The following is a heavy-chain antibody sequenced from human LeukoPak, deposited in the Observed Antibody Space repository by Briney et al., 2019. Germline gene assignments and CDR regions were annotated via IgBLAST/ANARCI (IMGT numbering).Heavy chain of an antibody. D-gene: IGHD3-3*01. Sequence: GGSLRLSCAASGSAFTYWMSWVRQAPGKGLEWVANIKQDGSEKYYVGSVKGRFTVSRDNARKSLYLQMNSLRAEDTAVYYCASGFLDDFWSGHFWGQGTPVTVSS. CDR2: IKQDGSEK. J-gene: IGHJ4*02. CDR1: GSAFTYW. CDR3: ASGFLDDFWSGHF. V-gene: IGHV3-7*01.